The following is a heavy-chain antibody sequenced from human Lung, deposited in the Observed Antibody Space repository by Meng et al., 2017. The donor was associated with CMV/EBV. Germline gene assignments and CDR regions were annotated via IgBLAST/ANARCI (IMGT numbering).Heavy chain of an antibody. J-gene: IGHJ6*02. CDR1: GGSITSGNYY. CDR3: ARDRFSITGTTYLGFGIDV. V-gene: IGHV4-31*03. Sequence: SXTLSLTCTVSGGSITSGNYYWTWIRQHPGKGLEWIGFIYHGGSTDYNPSLKSRLTISVDTSKNQFSLKLSSVTAADTAVYYCARDRFSITGTTYLGFGIDVWGQGXTVTVSS. CDR2: IYHGGST. D-gene: IGHD1-7*01.